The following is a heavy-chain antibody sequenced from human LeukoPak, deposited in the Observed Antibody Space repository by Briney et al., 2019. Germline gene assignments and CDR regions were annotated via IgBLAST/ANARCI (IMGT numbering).Heavy chain of an antibody. Sequence: AGGSLRLSCAASGFIFNDYAMSWVRQVPGKGLECVSVISASGGKTYYADSVKGRFTISRGTSKTTISLQMNSLRVEDSAVYYCAKWTRTTLFRGDRARFDSWGQGTLVTVSS. V-gene: IGHV3-23*01. D-gene: IGHD3-10*01. CDR2: ISASGGKT. CDR1: GFIFNDYA. CDR3: AKWTRTTLFRGDRARFDS. J-gene: IGHJ4*02.